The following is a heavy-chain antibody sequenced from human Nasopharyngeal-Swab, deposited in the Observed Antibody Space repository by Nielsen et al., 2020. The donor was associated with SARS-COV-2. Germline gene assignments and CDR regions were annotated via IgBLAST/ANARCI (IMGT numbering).Heavy chain of an antibody. CDR3: AKAPRYYFGSGGFYFEY. CDR1: GFTFSSYS. V-gene: IGHV3-48*04. Sequence: GESLKISCAASGFTFSSYSMNWVRQAPGKGLEWVSYISGSSSSIYYADSVKGRFTISRDNAKNSLYLQMSSLRAEDTAVYYCAKAPRYYFGSGGFYFEYWGQGTLVTVSA. D-gene: IGHD3-10*01. CDR2: ISGSSSSI. J-gene: IGHJ4*02.